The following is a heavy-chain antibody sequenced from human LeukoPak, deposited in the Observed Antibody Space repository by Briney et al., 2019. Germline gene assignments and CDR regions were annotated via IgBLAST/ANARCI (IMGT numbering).Heavy chain of an antibody. D-gene: IGHD3-3*01. CDR3: ACGLRFLEWSFDL. CDR1: GGSFSGYY. V-gene: IGHV4-34*01. J-gene: IGHJ2*01. Sequence: PSETLSLTCAVYGGSFSGYYWSWIRQPPGKGLEWIGEINHSGSTNYNPSLKSRVTISVDTSKNQFSLKLSSVTAADTAVYYCACGLRFLEWSFDLWGRGTLVTVSS. CDR2: INHSGST.